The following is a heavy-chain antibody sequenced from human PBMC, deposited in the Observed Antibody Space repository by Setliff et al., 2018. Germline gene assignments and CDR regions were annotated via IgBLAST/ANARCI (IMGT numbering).Heavy chain of an antibody. Sequence: ASVKVSCKASGYTFTSYAMNWVRQAPGQGLEWMGWINTNTGNPTYAQGFTGRFVFSLGTSVSTAYLQISSLKAEDTAVYYCARGPLHYDFWSGYYTVSWFDPWGQGTLV. V-gene: IGHV7-4-1*02. CDR2: INTNTGNP. D-gene: IGHD3-3*01. CDR1: GYTFTSYA. J-gene: IGHJ5*02. CDR3: ARGPLHYDFWSGYYTVSWFDP.